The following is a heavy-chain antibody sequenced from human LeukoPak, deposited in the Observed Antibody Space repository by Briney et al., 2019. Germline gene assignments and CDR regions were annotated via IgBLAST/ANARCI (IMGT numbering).Heavy chain of an antibody. CDR1: GFTFSSYW. D-gene: IGHD3-10*01. CDR3: AREYYGGAFDI. CDR2: INGDGRNI. Sequence: GGSLRLSCVASGFTFSSYWMHWVRQDPRKGLVWVSRINGDGRNINYADSVRGRFTISRDNAKNTLYLQMNTLRVEDTAVYYCAREYYGGAFDIWGQGTMVTVSS. V-gene: IGHV3-74*01. J-gene: IGHJ3*02.